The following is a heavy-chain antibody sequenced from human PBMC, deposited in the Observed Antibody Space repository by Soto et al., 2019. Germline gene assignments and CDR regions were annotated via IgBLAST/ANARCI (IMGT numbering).Heavy chain of an antibody. CDR2: INHSGST. CDR1: GGSFSGYY. D-gene: IGHD5-12*01. CDR3: ARGRGYSGYDFLHNWFDP. V-gene: IGHV4-34*01. J-gene: IGHJ5*02. Sequence: SETLSLTCAVYGGSFSGYYWSWIRQPPGKGLEWIGEINHSGSTNYNPSLKSRVTISVDTSKNQFSLKLSSVTAADTAVYYCARGRGYSGYDFLHNWFDPWGQGTLVTVSS.